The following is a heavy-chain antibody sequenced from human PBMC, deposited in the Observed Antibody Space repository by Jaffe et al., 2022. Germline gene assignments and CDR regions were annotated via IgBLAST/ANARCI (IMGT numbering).Heavy chain of an antibody. J-gene: IGHJ3*02. D-gene: IGHD1-26*01. Sequence: QVQLVQSGAEVKKPGASVKVSCKASGYTFTSYYMHWVRQAPGQGLEWMGIINPSGGSTSYAQKFQGRVTMTRDTSTSTVYMELSSLRSEDTAVYYCARVYMGATNGGAFDIWGQGTMVTVSS. CDR2: INPSGGST. CDR3: ARVYMGATNGGAFDI. CDR1: GYTFTSYY. V-gene: IGHV1-46*01.